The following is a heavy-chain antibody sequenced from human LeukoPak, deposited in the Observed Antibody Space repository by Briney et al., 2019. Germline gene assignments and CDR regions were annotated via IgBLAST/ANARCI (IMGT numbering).Heavy chain of an antibody. D-gene: IGHD3-3*01. CDR2: ISGSGSRT. Sequence: GGSLRLSCVASGFTFNHYAMTWVRQAPGKGLEWVSVISGSGSRTDYADSLKGRFTISRDNSKNTLFLQVNSLEAEDTAVYYCAKDPYYDFWSGYYSGSYFDYWGQGTLVTVSS. CDR1: GFTFNHYA. CDR3: AKDPYYDFWSGYYSGSYFDY. V-gene: IGHV3-23*01. J-gene: IGHJ4*02.